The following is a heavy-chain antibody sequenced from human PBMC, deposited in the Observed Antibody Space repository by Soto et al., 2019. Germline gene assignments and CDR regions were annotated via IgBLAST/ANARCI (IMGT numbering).Heavy chain of an antibody. CDR2: ISSTGGSI. CDR1: GFTFRNFA. V-gene: IGHV3-21*06. Sequence: EVQLVESGGGQVRPGGSLRLSCAVSGFTFRNFAMNWVRQAPGKGLEWVSSISSTGGSIYYAESLKGRFTVSRDNAQNFLYLQMNRLRVEDTAVYYCARAAGEMATTPHGYWGQGTLVTVSS. J-gene: IGHJ4*02. D-gene: IGHD3-16*01. CDR3: ARAAGEMATTPHGY.